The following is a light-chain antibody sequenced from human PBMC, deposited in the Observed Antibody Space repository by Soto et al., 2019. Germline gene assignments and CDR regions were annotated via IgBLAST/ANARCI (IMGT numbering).Light chain of an antibody. CDR2: GAS. CDR3: QQFGSSIPHT. CDR1: QSVSSSY. Sequence: EIVLTQSPGTLSLSPGERATLSCRASQSVSSSYLAWYQQKPGQAPRLLTYGASSRATGIPDRFSGSGSGTDFTLTISRLEPEDFGVYYCQQFGSSIPHTFGQGTKLEIK. J-gene: IGKJ2*01. V-gene: IGKV3-20*01.